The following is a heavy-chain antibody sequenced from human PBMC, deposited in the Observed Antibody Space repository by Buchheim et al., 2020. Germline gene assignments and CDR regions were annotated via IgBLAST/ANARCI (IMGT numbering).Heavy chain of an antibody. Sequence: EVQLLESGGGLVQPGGSLRLSCAASGFTFSSYAMSWVRQAPGKGLEWVSAISGSGGSTYYADSVKGRFTISRDNSKNTLYLQMNSLRAEDTAVYYCAKAWSLGITIFGVTEWDYWGQGTL. V-gene: IGHV3-23*01. D-gene: IGHD3-3*01. CDR2: ISGSGGST. CDR1: GFTFSSYA. J-gene: IGHJ4*02. CDR3: AKAWSLGITIFGVTEWDY.